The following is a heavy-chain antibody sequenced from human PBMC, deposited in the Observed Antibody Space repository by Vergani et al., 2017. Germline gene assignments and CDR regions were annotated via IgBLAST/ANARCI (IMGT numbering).Heavy chain of an antibody. CDR2: INHSGST. Sequence: QVQLQQWGAGLLKPSETLSLTCAVYGGSFSGYYWSWIRQPPGKGLEWIGEINHSGSTNYNPSLKSRVTISVDTSKNQFSLKLSSVTAADTAVYYCAGLLRYFYRGMDVWGQGTTVTVSS. J-gene: IGHJ6*02. CDR1: GGSFSGYY. D-gene: IGHD3-9*01. CDR3: AGLLRYFYRGMDV. V-gene: IGHV4-34*01.